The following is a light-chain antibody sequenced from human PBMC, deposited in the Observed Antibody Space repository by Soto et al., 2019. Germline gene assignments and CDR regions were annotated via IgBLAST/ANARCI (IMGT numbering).Light chain of an antibody. Sequence: EIVLTQSPATLSLSPGERATLSCRASQSVSSSYLAWYQRKPGQAPRLLIYDASNRATGIPARFGGSSAANVTLTISSLQPEDVVAYYCRQEFRNLWTFGEGTKVDIK. CDR3: RQEFRNLWT. V-gene: IGKV3D-20*02. J-gene: IGKJ1*01. CDR1: QSVSSSY. CDR2: DAS.